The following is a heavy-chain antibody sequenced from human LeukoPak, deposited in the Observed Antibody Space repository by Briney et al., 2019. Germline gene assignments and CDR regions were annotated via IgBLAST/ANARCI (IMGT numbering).Heavy chain of an antibody. CDR1: GYTFTSYG. V-gene: IGHV1-69*06. CDR3: ARVVRITIFGGEVLYMDV. Sequence: GASVKVSCKASGYTFTSYGISWVRQAPGQGLEWMGGIIPIFGTANYAQKFQGRVTITADKSTSTAYMELSSLRSEDTAVYYCARVVRITIFGGEVLYMDVWGKGTTVTVSS. D-gene: IGHD3-3*01. CDR2: IIPIFGTA. J-gene: IGHJ6*03.